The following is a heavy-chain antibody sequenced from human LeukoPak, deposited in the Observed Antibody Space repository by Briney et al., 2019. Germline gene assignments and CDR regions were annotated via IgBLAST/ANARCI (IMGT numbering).Heavy chain of an antibody. CDR1: AGSISSYY. CDR3: AREGYCSSTSCYLLDYYYYDMDV. J-gene: IGHJ6*03. V-gene: IGHV4-4*07. CDR2: IYTSGST. Sequence: SETLSLTCTVSAGSISSYYWSWIRQPAGKGLEWIGRIYTSGSTNYNPSLKSRATMSVDTSKNQFSLKLSTVTVADTGVYYCAREGYCSSTSCYLLDYYYYDMDVWGKGTTVTVSS. D-gene: IGHD2-2*01.